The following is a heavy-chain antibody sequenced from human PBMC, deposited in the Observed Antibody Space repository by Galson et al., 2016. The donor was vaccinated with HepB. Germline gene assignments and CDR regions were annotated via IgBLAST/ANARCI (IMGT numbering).Heavy chain of an antibody. CDR1: GFTFSNYG. CDR2: VSFDGSQK. J-gene: IGHJ6*02. D-gene: IGHD3-3*01. V-gene: IGHV3-30*18. CDR3: AKGLYNDFWSGFPPYYDYVMDV. Sequence: SLRLSCAASGFTFSNYGMNWVRQAPGQGLEWVAVVSFDGSQKYYPDSVKGRFASSRDNSKNTLFLHVSSLSSEDTAVYYCAKGLYNDFWSGFPPYYDYVMDVWGQGTTVTVSS.